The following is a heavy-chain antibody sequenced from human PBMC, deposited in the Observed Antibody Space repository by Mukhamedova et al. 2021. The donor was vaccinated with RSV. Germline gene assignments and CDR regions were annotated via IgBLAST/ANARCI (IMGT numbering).Heavy chain of an antibody. Sequence: FHWVRQLPGKGPEWVSRIAYDSSVRTYADSVRGRFTIFRDNARNTVYLQMNSLRPEDTGIYYCVTLACGAGCYGKFDPWGQGIQV. D-gene: IGHD2-21*02. CDR3: VTLACGAGCYGKFDP. CDR2: IAYDSSVR. V-gene: IGHV3-74*03. J-gene: IGHJ5*02.